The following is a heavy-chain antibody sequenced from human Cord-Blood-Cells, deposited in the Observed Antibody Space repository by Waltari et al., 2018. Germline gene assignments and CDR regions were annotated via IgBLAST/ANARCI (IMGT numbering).Heavy chain of an antibody. V-gene: IGHV1-69*06. CDR3: ASVPAYCSSTSCYFDY. Sequence: QVQLVQSGAEVKKPGSSVKVSCKASGGTFSSYAISWVRQAPGQGLEWMGGIIPIFGTANYAQKFQGRVTITADKSTSTAYMELSSLRSEDTAVYYCASVPAYCSSTSCYFDYRGQGTLVTVSS. CDR2: IIPIFGTA. CDR1: GGTFSSYA. J-gene: IGHJ4*02. D-gene: IGHD2-2*01.